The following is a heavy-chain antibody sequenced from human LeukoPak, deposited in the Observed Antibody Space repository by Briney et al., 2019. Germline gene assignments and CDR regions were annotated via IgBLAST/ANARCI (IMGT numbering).Heavy chain of an antibody. Sequence: WASVKVSCKASGYTFTSYAMHWVRQAPGQRLEWMGWINAGNGNTKYSQKFQGRVTITRDTSASTAYMELSSLRSGDTAVYYCARKVAGLDYGMDVWGKGTTVTVSS. D-gene: IGHD6-19*01. V-gene: IGHV1-3*01. J-gene: IGHJ6*04. CDR2: INAGNGNT. CDR3: ARKVAGLDYGMDV. CDR1: GYTFTSYA.